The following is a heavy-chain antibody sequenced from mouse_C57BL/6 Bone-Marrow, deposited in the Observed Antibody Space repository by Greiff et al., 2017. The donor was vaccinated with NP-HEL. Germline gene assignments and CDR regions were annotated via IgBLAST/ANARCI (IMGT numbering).Heavy chain of an antibody. Sequence: QVQLKQPGAELVKPGASVKMSCKASGYTFTSYWITWVKQRPGQGLEWIGDIYPGSGSTNYNEKFKSKATLTVDTSSSTAYMQLSSLTSEDSAVYYCARSFYYGSSFDYWGQGTTLTVSS. CDR1: GYTFTSYW. CDR3: ARSFYYGSSFDY. D-gene: IGHD1-1*01. V-gene: IGHV1-55*01. CDR2: IYPGSGST. J-gene: IGHJ2*01.